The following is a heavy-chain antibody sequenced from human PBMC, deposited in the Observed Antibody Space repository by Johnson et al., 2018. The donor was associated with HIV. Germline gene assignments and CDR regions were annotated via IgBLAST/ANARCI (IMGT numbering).Heavy chain of an antibody. J-gene: IGHJ3*02. CDR1: GLTLSRCD. CDR3: ARDGGNDYGDSVGGGALDI. D-gene: IGHD4-17*01. CDR2: IRYDGSNK. Sequence: QVQLVESGGGVVQPGGSLRLSCAASGLTLSRCDMHWVRQAPGKGLEWVAFIRYDGSNKYYEDSVKGRFTISRDNSKNTLYLQMNSLISEDTAVYYCARDGGNDYGDSVGGGALDIWGQGTMVTVSS. V-gene: IGHV3-30*02.